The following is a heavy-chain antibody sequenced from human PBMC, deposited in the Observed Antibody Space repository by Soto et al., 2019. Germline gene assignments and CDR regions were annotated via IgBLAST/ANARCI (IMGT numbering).Heavy chain of an antibody. CDR2: FSDSGST. Sequence: WIWIRQPPGKGLEWIGEFSDSGSTNYNPSLKSRVTISEDMSKSQFSLKLSSVTAADTAVYYCARGNFYYGMDVWGQGTTVTVSS. J-gene: IGHJ6*02. V-gene: IGHV4-34*01. CDR3: ARGNFYYGMDV.